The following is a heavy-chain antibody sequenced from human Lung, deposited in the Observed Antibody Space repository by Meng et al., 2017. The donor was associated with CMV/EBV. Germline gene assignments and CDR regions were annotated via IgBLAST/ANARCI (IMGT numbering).Heavy chain of an antibody. D-gene: IGHD2/OR15-2a*01. J-gene: IGHJ4*02. V-gene: IGHV3-7*01. CDR3: ARGRVGTTWLD. CDR2: IKQDGSEK. CDR1: GFTFSSYW. Sequence: GGSXRLXCAASGFTFSSYWMSWVRQAPGKGLEWVANIKQDGSEKYYVDSVKGRFTISRDNAKNSLYLQMNSLRAEDTAVYYCARGRVGTTWLDWGQGTLVTGSS.